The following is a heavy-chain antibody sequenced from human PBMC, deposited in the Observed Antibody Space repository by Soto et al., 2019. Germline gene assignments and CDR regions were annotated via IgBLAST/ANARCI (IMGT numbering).Heavy chain of an antibody. CDR2: IIPIFGTA. D-gene: IGHD2-21*02. CDR1: GGTFSSYA. Sequence: ASVKVSCKASGGTFSSYAISWVRQAPGQGLEWMGGIIPIFGTANYAQKFQGRVTITADESTSTAYMELSSLRSEDTAVYYCAERGDGRAFDIWGQGTMVTVSS. J-gene: IGHJ3*02. CDR3: AERGDGRAFDI. V-gene: IGHV1-69*13.